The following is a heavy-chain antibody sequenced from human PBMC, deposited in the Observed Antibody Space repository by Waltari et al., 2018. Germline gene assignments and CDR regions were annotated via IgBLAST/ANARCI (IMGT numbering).Heavy chain of an antibody. Sequence: EVRLAESGGGLVKPGGSLRPSCLASGFAFSDWALNWVRQTPGTGLEWVSSIGGTHSNIFYAESVKGRFIVSRDNAKSSLYLQMDNLRAEDSGLYYCTRDLYGSGGDWFDPWGQGTLVTVSS. D-gene: IGHD3-10*01. J-gene: IGHJ5*02. CDR3: TRDLYGSGGDWFDP. CDR1: GFAFSDWA. CDR2: IGGTHSNI. V-gene: IGHV3-21*01.